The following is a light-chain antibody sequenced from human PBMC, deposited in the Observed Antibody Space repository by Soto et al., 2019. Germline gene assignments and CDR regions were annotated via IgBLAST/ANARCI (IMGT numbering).Light chain of an antibody. J-gene: IGKJ2*01. Sequence: DVVMTQSPLSLPVTVGQPASISCRSSQSLIHSDGNTYLNWFLQRPGQSPRRLIYQVSKRDSGVPDRFSGSRSGTDFTLKVISVEAEDDGVDYCMQDTRWPPYTFGQGTKLEIK. CDR2: QVS. CDR1: QSLIHSDGNTY. CDR3: MQDTRWPPYT. V-gene: IGKV2-30*02.